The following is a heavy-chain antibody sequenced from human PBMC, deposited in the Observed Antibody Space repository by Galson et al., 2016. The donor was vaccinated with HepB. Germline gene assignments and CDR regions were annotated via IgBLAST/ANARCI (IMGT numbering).Heavy chain of an antibody. D-gene: IGHD1-26*01. V-gene: IGHV4-4*02. J-gene: IGHJ5*02. Sequence: SETLSLTCAVSGGSISGHYWWSWVRQSPGKGLDWIGEIYPAGSTNYNPSLKSRVTISVDRSKNHFSLKLTSVTAADTAVYYCATSPTGSSYRWFDPWGQGTLATVSS. CDR2: IYPAGST. CDR1: GGSISGHYW. CDR3: ATSPTGSSYRWFDP.